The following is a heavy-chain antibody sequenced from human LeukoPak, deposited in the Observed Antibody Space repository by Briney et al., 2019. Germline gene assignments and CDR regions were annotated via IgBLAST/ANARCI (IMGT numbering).Heavy chain of an antibody. D-gene: IGHD2-15*01. J-gene: IGHJ6*02. CDR3: ARLPEVVRLYHYYYYGMDV. CDR2: IIPIFGTA. V-gene: IGHV1-69*06. Sequence: SVKVSCKASGGTFSSYAISWVRQAPGQGLEWMGGIIPIFGTANYAQKFQGRVTITADKSTSTAYMELSSLRSEDTAVYYCARLPEVVRLYHYYYYGMDVWGQGTTVTVSS. CDR1: GGTFSSYA.